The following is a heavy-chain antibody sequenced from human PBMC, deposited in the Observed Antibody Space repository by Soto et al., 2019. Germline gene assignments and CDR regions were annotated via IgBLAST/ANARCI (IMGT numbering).Heavy chain of an antibody. D-gene: IGHD2-2*01. CDR2: IIPIFGTA. V-gene: IGHV1-69*01. CDR1: GGTFSSYA. J-gene: IGHJ6*02. Sequence: QVQLVQSGAEVKKPGSSVKVSCKASGGTFSSYAISWMRQAPGQGLEWMGGIIPIFGTANYAQKFQGRVTITADESTSTAYMELSSLRSEDTAVYYCARDTLRYCSSTSCHPYYYYYGMDVWGQGTTVTVSS. CDR3: ARDTLRYCSSTSCHPYYYYYGMDV.